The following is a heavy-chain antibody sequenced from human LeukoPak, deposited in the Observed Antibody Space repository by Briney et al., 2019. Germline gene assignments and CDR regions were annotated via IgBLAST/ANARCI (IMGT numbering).Heavy chain of an antibody. CDR1: GFTFSDHY. CDR3: VRVSTSTWSGSVFDS. V-gene: IGHV3-72*01. CDR2: SRNRVNDYTT. Sequence: PGGSLRLSCAASGFTFSDHYMDWVRQAPGKGLEWVGRSRNRVNDYTTEYAASVKGRFTISRDVSKSLLYLQMNSLTTEDTAVYFYVRVSTSTWSGSVFDSWGQGTLVTVSS. J-gene: IGHJ4*02. D-gene: IGHD6-13*01.